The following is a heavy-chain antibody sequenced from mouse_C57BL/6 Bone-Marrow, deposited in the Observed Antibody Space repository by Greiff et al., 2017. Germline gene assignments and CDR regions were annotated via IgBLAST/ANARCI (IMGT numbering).Heavy chain of an antibody. D-gene: IGHD2-2*01. Sequence: EVMLVESGGGLVKPGGSLKLSCAASGFTFSDYGMHWVRQAPEKGLEWVAYISSGSSTIYYADTVKGRFTISRDNAKNTLFMQMTSLRSEDTAMYYCARTGLRGRFAYGGQGTTLTVSS. CDR1: GFTFSDYG. J-gene: IGHJ2*01. CDR3: ARTGLRGRFAY. V-gene: IGHV5-17*01. CDR2: ISSGSSTI.